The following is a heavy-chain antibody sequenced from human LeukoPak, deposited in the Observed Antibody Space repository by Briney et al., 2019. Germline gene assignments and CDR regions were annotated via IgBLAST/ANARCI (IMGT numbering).Heavy chain of an antibody. Sequence: GGSLRLSCAASGFTFSSYSMNWVRQAPGKGLEWVSSISSSSSYIYCADSVKGRFTISRDNAKNSLYLQMNSLRAEDTAVYYCARDRMEGAFDIWGQGTMVTVSS. CDR1: GFTFSSYS. V-gene: IGHV3-21*01. CDR2: ISSSSSYI. J-gene: IGHJ3*02. D-gene: IGHD1-1*01. CDR3: ARDRMEGAFDI.